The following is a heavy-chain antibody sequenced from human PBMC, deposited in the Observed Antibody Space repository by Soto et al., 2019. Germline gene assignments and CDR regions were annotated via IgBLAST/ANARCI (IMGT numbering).Heavy chain of an antibody. J-gene: IGHJ4*02. CDR3: AKVARMTPYTHLR. V-gene: IGHV3-23*01. CDR1: GFTISNYG. CDR2: ISGRDGYT. D-gene: IGHD2-8*01. Sequence: GGSLRLSCEASGFTISNYGMTWVRQAPGKGLEWVSAISGRDGYTYYADSVKGRFTISRDNSKNTLYLQMNSLTAEDTAIYYCAKVARMTPYTHLRWGQGTLVTVS.